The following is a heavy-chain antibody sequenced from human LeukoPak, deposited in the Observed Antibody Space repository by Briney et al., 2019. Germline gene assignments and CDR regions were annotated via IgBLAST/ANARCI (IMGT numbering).Heavy chain of an antibody. D-gene: IGHD3-3*01. CDR3: ARAFRGIFGVFEAFDI. Sequence: SETLSLTCTVSGYSISSGYYWGWIRQPPGKGLEWIGSIYNSGSTYYNPSLKSRVTISVDTSKNYFSLKLSSVTAADTAVYYCARAFRGIFGVFEAFDIWGQGTMVTVSS. CDR1: GYSISSGYY. V-gene: IGHV4-38-2*02. CDR2: IYNSGST. J-gene: IGHJ3*02.